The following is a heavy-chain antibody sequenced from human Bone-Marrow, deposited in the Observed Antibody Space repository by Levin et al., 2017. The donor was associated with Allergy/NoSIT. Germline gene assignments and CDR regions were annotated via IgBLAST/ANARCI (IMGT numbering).Heavy chain of an antibody. Sequence: GASVKVSCKASGYTFTSYDINWLRQATGQGLEWMGWMNPKRGSTGYAQGFQGRVTMTRSTSIDTAYMELSSLTSDDTAMYYCARALTWDSDAFDIWGQGTVVTVSS. D-gene: IGHD1-26*01. CDR3: ARALTWDSDAFDI. CDR1: GYTFTSYD. V-gene: IGHV1-8*01. J-gene: IGHJ3*02. CDR2: MNPKRGST.